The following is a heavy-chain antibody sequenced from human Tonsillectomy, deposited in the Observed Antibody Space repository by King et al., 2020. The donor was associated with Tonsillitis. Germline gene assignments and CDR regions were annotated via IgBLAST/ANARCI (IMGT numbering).Heavy chain of an antibody. V-gene: IGHV3-33*08. CDR1: GFTFSSYG. CDR3: ARDGPNYYYMDV. CDR2: IWYNVSNK. Sequence: VQLVESGGGVVQPGRSLRLSCAASGFTFSSYGMHWFRQAPGKGLAGVAVIWYNVSNKYYADSVKGRFTISCDNSKNTLYLQMNSLRAEDTAVYYCARDGPNYYYMDVWGTGTTVTVSS. J-gene: IGHJ6*03.